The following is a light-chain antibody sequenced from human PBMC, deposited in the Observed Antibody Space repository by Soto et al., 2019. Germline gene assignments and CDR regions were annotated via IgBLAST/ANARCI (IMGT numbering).Light chain of an antibody. V-gene: IGLV2-14*01. CDR3: SSYTTVPSRQWV. CDR2: KVD. CDR1: SSDLGGLNY. J-gene: IGLJ3*02. Sequence: QSALTQPASVSGSPGQSITIPCSGRSSDLGGLNYVSWYQQHPGKVPKLIIYKVDNRPSGISDRFSASKSGNTASLTISGLQAEDAAHYYCSSYTTVPSRQWVFGGGTKLTVL.